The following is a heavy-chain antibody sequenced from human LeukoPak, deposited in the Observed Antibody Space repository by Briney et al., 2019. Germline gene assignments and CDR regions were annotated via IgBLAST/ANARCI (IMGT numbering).Heavy chain of an antibody. V-gene: IGHV4-4*07. Sequence: ASGTLSLTCTVSGGSISSYYWSWIRQPAGKGLEWIGRIYTSGSTNYNPSLKSRVTMSVDTSKNQFSLKPSSVTAADTAVYYCARKEWVPYYFDYWGQGALVTVSS. D-gene: IGHD1-26*01. J-gene: IGHJ4*02. CDR2: IYTSGST. CDR3: ARKEWVPYYFDY. CDR1: GGSISSYY.